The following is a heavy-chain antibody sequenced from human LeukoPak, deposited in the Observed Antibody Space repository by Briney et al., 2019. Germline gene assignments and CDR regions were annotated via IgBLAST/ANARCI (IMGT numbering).Heavy chain of an antibody. CDR3: ARHYVQQWLVPMGDAFDI. CDR1: GGTISSSSYY. V-gene: IGHV4-39*01. Sequence: SETLSLTCTVSGGTISSSSYYWGWIRQPPGKGLEWFRSIYYSGSTYYNPSLKSRVTISVDTSKNQFSLKLSSVTAADTAVYYCARHYVQQWLVPMGDAFDIWGQGTMVTVSS. D-gene: IGHD6-19*01. CDR2: IYYSGST. J-gene: IGHJ3*02.